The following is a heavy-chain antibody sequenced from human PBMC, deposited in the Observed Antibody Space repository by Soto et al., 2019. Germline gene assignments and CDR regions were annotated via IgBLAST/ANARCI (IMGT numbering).Heavy chain of an antibody. J-gene: IGHJ6*02. CDR2: IDAGGGRT. CDR1: GFTFASYA. CDR3: AKDPPWTVGPLAMDV. V-gene: IGHV3-23*01. Sequence: QAGGSLRLSCAASGFTFASYAMAWVRQAPGKGVEWVSGIDAGGGRTYYADSVKGRFTISRDDSKNTLYLHMNSLRVEDTAVYYCAKDPPWTVGPLAMDVWGQGTRSPSP. D-gene: IGHD3-3*01.